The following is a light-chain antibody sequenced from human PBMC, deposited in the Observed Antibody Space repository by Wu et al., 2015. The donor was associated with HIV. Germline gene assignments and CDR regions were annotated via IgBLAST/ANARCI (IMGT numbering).Light chain of an antibody. Sequence: DIQMTQSPSSLSVSVGDRVTITCRASQDIKNSLAWYQQKPGEAPNFLLYAASRLESGVPSRFSGSGSGTDYTLTISSLQPEDFAIYYCQQYYSDPPTFGGGTKVEIK. CDR1: QDIKNS. CDR3: QQYYSDPPT. V-gene: IGKV1-NL1*01. J-gene: IGKJ4*01. CDR2: AAS.